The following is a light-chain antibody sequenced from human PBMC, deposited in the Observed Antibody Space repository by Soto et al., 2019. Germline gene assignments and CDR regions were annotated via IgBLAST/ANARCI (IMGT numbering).Light chain of an antibody. CDR1: TSNIGSNI. J-gene: IGLJ1*01. CDR3: VAWDGSLNGYV. V-gene: IGLV1-44*01. CDR2: NNN. Sequence: QSVLTQPPSASGTPGQRVTIPCSGSTSNIGSNIVNWYQQLPGTAPKLLIYNNNQRPSGVPDRFSGSKSDTSASLAISGLQSEDEAEFYCVAWDGSLNGYVFGTGTKLTVL.